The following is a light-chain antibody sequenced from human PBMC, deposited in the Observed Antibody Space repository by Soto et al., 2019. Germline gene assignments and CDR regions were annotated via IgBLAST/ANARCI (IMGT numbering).Light chain of an antibody. Sequence: DIQMTQSPSSVSASVGDRVTITCRASQGIASCLAWYQQKPGKAPKLLIYGASKLQFGVPSRFSGSGSGADFTLTISSLQPEDFAMYYCQQYDTTPPTFGQGTKLEIQ. CDR1: QGIASC. V-gene: IGKV1-12*01. CDR3: QQYDTTPPT. CDR2: GAS. J-gene: IGKJ2*01.